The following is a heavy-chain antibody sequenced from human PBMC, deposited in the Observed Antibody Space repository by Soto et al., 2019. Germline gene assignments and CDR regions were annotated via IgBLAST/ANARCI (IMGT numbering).Heavy chain of an antibody. V-gene: IGHV3-15*01. Sequence: EGQLVEPGGGLVKPGGSLKLSCEGSGLTFSDAYMSWVRQAPGKGLEWVGRIKTKTDGGATEYAAPVKGRFNISRDDSKNTLYVEMNSLKTEDTAVYYCTTDRPSRLRKPRVWGQGTLVTVSS. CDR1: GLTFSDAY. D-gene: IGHD4-17*01. CDR2: IKTKTDGGAT. CDR3: TTDRPSRLRKPRV. J-gene: IGHJ4*02.